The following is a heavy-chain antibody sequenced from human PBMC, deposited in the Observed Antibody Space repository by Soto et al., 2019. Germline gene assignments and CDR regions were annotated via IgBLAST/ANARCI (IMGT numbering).Heavy chain of an antibody. Sequence: QVQLVESGGGVVQPGRSLRLSCAASGFTFSSYGMHWVRQAPGKGLEWVAVISYDGSNKYYADSVKGRFTISRDNSKNTLYLQMNSLRAEDTAVYYCAKEIMITFGGVINGDYFDYWGQGTLVTVSS. CDR2: ISYDGSNK. J-gene: IGHJ4*02. CDR3: AKEIMITFGGVINGDYFDY. CDR1: GFTFSSYG. D-gene: IGHD3-16*02. V-gene: IGHV3-30*18.